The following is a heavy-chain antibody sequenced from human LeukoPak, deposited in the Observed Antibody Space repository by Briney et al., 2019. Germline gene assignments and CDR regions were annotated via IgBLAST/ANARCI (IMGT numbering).Heavy chain of an antibody. V-gene: IGHV3-30*02. J-gene: IGHJ4*02. CDR1: GFTFSSYG. CDR2: IRYDGSNK. Sequence: GGSLRLSCAASGFTFSSYGMHWVRQAPGKGLEWVAFIRYDGSNKYYADSVKGRFTISRDNSKNTLYLQMNSLRAEDTAVYYCARDAEDYSNYPDYWGQGTLVTVSS. CDR3: ARDAEDYSNYPDY. D-gene: IGHD4-11*01.